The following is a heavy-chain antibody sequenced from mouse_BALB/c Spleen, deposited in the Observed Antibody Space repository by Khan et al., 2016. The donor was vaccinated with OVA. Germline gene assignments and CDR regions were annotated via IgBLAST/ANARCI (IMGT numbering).Heavy chain of an antibody. CDR2: ISTYSGNT. CDR3: ARGEKIYYGNLYFDY. J-gene: IGHJ2*01. Sequence: QVQLQQSGPELVRPGVSVKISCKGSGYTFTDYAMHWVKQSHAKSLEWIGVISTYSGNTNYNQKFKGKATMTVDKSSSTAYMELSRLTSEDSAIYYCARGEKIYYGNLYFDYWGQGTTLTVSS. V-gene: IGHV1S137*01. CDR1: GYTFTDYA. D-gene: IGHD2-1*01.